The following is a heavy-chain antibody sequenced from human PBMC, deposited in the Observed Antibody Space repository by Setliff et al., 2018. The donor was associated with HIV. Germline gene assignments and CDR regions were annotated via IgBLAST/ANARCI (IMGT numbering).Heavy chain of an antibody. J-gene: IGHJ6*04. D-gene: IGHD3-9*01. V-gene: IGHV5-51*01. CDR2: IYPGDSEV. Sequence: GESLKISCKASGYFFLNSWIGWVRQVPRKGLEWVAIIYPGDSEVRYSPSFEGHVIVSADKSITTAYLQWSSLRASDTATYYCTKHPLRPGISGYFYFIDVWGAGTTVTVSS. CDR3: TKHPLRPGISGYFYFIDV. CDR1: GYFFLNSW.